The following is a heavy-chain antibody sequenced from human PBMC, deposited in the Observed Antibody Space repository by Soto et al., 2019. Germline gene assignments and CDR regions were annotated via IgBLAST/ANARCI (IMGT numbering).Heavy chain of an antibody. Sequence: GGSLRLSCAASGVTFSSYWMSWVRQAPGKGLEWVANIKQDGSEKYYVDSVKGRFTISRDNAKNSLYLQMNSLRAEDTAVYYCARPYYYGSGSYSGYWGQGTLVTVSS. CDR2: IKQDGSEK. CDR3: ARPYYYGSGSYSGY. J-gene: IGHJ4*02. D-gene: IGHD3-10*01. V-gene: IGHV3-7*01. CDR1: GVTFSSYW.